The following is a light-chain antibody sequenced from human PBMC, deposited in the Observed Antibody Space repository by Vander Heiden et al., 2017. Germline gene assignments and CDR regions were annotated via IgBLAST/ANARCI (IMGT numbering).Light chain of an antibody. Sequence: DIVLTQSPDSLAVSPGETATIKCKSSQSVLWSATNKEYLTWYQQKPGQPPDVLIYWASSRKSGVPDRFSGSGSGTDFTLTISNLQAEDVAVYYCQQDDVSPWTFGQGTKVEIK. CDR3: QQDDVSPWT. CDR2: WAS. J-gene: IGKJ1*01. V-gene: IGKV4-1*01. CDR1: QSVLWSATNKEY.